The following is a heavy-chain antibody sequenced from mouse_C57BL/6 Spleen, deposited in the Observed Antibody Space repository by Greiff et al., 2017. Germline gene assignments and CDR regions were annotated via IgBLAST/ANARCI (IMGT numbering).Heavy chain of an antibody. J-gene: IGHJ3*01. CDR1: GFTFSSYA. V-gene: IGHV5-4*01. CDR3: ARDGYSAWFAY. Sequence: DVKLVESGGGLVKPGGSLKLSCAASGFTFSSYAMSWVRQTPEKRLEWVATISDGGSYTYYPDNVKGRFTISRDTAKNNLYLQMSHLKSEDTAMYYCARDGYSAWFAYWGQGTLVTVSA. CDR2: ISDGGSYT. D-gene: IGHD2-3*01.